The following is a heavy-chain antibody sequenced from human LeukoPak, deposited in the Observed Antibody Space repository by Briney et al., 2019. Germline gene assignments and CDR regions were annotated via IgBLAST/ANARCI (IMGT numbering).Heavy chain of an antibody. V-gene: IGHV3-48*01. Sequence: GGSLRLSCAASGFTFNDYSMNWVRQAPGKGLEWVSYISSSSTTIYYADSVKGRFTISRDNAKNSLYLQMNSLRAEDTAVYYCARGGPYCSSTSCYGLDAFDIWGQGTMVTVSS. CDR1: GFTFNDYS. CDR3: ARGGPYCSSTSCYGLDAFDI. CDR2: ISSSSTTI. D-gene: IGHD2-2*01. J-gene: IGHJ3*02.